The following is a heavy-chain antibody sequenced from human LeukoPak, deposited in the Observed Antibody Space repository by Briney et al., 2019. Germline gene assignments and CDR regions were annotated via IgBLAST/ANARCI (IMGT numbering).Heavy chain of an antibody. CDR1: GGSISSGGYS. V-gene: IGHV4-30-2*01. Sequence: KPSETLSLTCAVSGGSISSGGYSWSWIRQPPGKGLEWIGYIYHSGSTYYNPSLKSRVTISVDRSKNQFSLKLSSVTAADTAVYYCARGDSSSWYGSPFFDLWGRGTLVTVSS. D-gene: IGHD6-13*01. CDR3: ARGDSSSWYGSPFFDL. J-gene: IGHJ2*01. CDR2: IYHSGST.